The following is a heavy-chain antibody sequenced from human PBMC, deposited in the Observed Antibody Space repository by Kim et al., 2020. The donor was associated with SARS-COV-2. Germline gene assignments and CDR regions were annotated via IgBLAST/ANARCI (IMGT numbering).Heavy chain of an antibody. J-gene: IGHJ4*02. V-gene: IGHV3-33*01. D-gene: IGHD3-22*01. Sequence: GSLRLSCAASGFTFSSYGMHWVRQAPGKGLEWVAVIWYDGSNKYYADSVKGRFTISRDNSKNTLYLQMNSLRAEDTAVYYCARDALYYDSSGYFDYWGQGTLVTVSS. CDR3: ARDALYYDSSGYFDY. CDR1: GFTFSSYG. CDR2: IWYDGSNK.